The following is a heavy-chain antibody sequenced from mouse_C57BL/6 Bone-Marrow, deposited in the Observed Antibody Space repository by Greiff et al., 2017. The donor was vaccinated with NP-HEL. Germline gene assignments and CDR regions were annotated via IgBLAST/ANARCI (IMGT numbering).Heavy chain of an antibody. D-gene: IGHD1-1*01. Sequence: EVQRVESGGGLVKPGGSLKLSCAASGFTFSSYAMSWVRQTPEKRLEWVATISDGGSYTYYPDNVKGRFTISRDNAKNNLYLQMSHLKSEDTAMYYCAREGGTVSWYFDFWGTGTTVAVSS. V-gene: IGHV5-4*01. CDR2: ISDGGSYT. CDR1: GFTFSSYA. CDR3: AREGGTVSWYFDF. J-gene: IGHJ1*03.